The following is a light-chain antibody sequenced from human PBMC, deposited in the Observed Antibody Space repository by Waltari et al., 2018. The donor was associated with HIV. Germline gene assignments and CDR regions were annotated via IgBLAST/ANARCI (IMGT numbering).Light chain of an antibody. CDR3: SSYTSSGTLV. J-gene: IGLJ2*01. CDR2: EVG. Sequence: QSALTQPASVSGSPGQSITISCTGTSSDIGYFNYVSWYQQHPGRAPKLMIYEVGNRPSGVSNRLSGSKSDNTASLTVSGLQPEDEADYYCSSYTSSGTLVFGGGTRLTVL. V-gene: IGLV2-14*01. CDR1: SSDIGYFNY.